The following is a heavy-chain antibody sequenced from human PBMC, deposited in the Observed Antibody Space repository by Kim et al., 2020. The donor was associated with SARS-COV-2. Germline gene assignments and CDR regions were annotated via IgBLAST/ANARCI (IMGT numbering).Heavy chain of an antibody. V-gene: IGHV3-23*01. CDR2: ISGSGGST. J-gene: IGHJ4*02. Sequence: GGSLRLSCAASGFTFSSYAMSWVRQAPGKGLEWVSAISGSGGSTYYADSVKGRFTISRDNSKNTLYLQMNSLRAEDTAVYYCAAHDYGDYGVGYWGQGTLVTVSS. CDR1: GFTFSSYA. D-gene: IGHD4-17*01. CDR3: AAHDYGDYGVGY.